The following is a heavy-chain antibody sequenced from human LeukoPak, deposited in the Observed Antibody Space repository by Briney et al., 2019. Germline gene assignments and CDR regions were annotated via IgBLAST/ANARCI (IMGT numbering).Heavy chain of an antibody. V-gene: IGHV4-30-4*01. CDR2: IYYSGST. CDR1: GGSISSGDYY. Sequence: SETLSLTCTVSGGSISSGDYYWSWIRQPPGKGLEWIGYIYYSGSTYYNPSLKSRVTISVDTSKNQSSLKLSSVTAADTAVYYCARGPPYYDYVWGSYRPPVSFDYWGQGTLVTVSS. CDR3: ARGPPYYDYVWGSYRPPVSFDY. J-gene: IGHJ4*02. D-gene: IGHD3-16*02.